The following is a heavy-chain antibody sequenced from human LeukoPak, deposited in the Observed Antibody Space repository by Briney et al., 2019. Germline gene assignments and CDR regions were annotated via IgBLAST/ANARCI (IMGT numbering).Heavy chain of an antibody. J-gene: IGHJ6*02. CDR1: GGSISSSSYY. CDR3: ASRIVVVPAAMRYYYYGMDV. CDR2: IYYSGST. Sequence: SETLSLTCTVSGGSISSSSYYWGWIRQPPGKGLEWIGSIYYSGSTYYNPSPKSRVTISVDTSKNQFSLKLSSVTAADTAVYYCASRIVVVPAAMRYYYYGMDVWGQGTTVTVSS. D-gene: IGHD2-2*01. V-gene: IGHV4-39*01.